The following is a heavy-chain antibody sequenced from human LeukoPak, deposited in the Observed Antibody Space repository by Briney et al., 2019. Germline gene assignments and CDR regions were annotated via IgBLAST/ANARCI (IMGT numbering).Heavy chain of an antibody. Sequence: GGSLRLSCAASGFTFSGSAMHWVRQASGKGLEWVGRIRSKANSYATAYAASVKGRFTISRDNSKNTLYLQMNSLRAEDTAVYYCAKYKADSGYDGTVLNYYYYYMDVWGKGTTVTISS. CDR2: IRSKANSYAT. CDR3: AKYKADSGYDGTVLNYYYYYMDV. V-gene: IGHV3-73*01. D-gene: IGHD5-12*01. J-gene: IGHJ6*03. CDR1: GFTFSGSA.